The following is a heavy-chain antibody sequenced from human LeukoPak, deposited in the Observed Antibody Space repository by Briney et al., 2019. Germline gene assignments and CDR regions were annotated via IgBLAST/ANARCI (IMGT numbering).Heavy chain of an antibody. CDR2: ISAGNGNT. CDR1: GYTFTSYA. J-gene: IGHJ4*02. Sequence: ASVKVSCKASGYTFTSYAIHWVRQAPGQRLEWMGWISAGNGNTKYSQNFQGRVTFISNTSATTAFMELSSLRSEDAAVYYCTRDSGSGNNDYWGQGTLVTVSS. D-gene: IGHD1-26*01. V-gene: IGHV1-3*01. CDR3: TRDSGSGNNDY.